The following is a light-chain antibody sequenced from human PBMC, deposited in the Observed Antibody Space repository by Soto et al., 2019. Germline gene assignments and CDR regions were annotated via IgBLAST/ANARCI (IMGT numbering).Light chain of an antibody. J-gene: IGKJ3*01. V-gene: IGKV2-28*01. CDR2: LGS. CDR3: MQVLHTPFS. CDR1: QSLLHSDGYTY. Sequence: DIVMTQSPPSLSVTPGEPASISCRSSQSLLHSDGYTYVDWYVQRPGQSPQLLIYLGSNRASGVPDRLSGSGSGTDFTLKISNVESEDVGIYYCMQVLHTPFSFGPGTKVDFK.